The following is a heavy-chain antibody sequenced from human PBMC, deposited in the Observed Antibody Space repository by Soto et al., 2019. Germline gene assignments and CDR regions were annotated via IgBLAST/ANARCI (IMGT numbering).Heavy chain of an antibody. CDR1: GDSVSRNSAA. CDR2: TYYRSKWYN. V-gene: IGHV6-1*01. J-gene: IGHJ5*02. CDR3: AGSVTMIVVVLNWFDP. D-gene: IGHD3-22*01. Sequence: SQTLSLTCAISGDSVSRNSAAWNWIRQSPSRGLEWLGRTYYRSKWYNDYAVSVKSRITINPDTSKNQFSLQLNSVTPEDTAVYXCAGSVTMIVVVLNWFDPWGQGTLVTV.